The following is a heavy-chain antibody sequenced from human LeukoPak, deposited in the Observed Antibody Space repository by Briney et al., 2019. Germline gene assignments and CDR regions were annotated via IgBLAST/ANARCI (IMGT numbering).Heavy chain of an antibody. D-gene: IGHD3-22*01. J-gene: IGHJ4*02. Sequence: GGSLRLSCAASGFTFAAYAMSWVRQAPGKGLEWVSYISSSGSYTNYADSVKGRFTISRDNAKNSLSLQMNSLRADDTAVYYCAREADTSGYYHHFDYWGQGTLVTASS. CDR1: GFTFAAYA. CDR2: ISSSGSYT. V-gene: IGHV3-11*05. CDR3: AREADTSGYYHHFDY.